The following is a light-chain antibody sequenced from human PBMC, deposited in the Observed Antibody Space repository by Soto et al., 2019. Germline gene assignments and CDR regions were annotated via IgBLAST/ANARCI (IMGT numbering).Light chain of an antibody. CDR3: QQYGGSPIT. CDR1: QSVSSNF. V-gene: IGKV3-20*01. J-gene: IGKJ5*01. Sequence: EIVLTQSPGTLSLSPGERATLSCRASQSVSSNFLAWFQQQPGQAPGLLVYAASSRVTGIPDRFSGSGSGTDFTLTISRLEPEDFAVYYCQQYGGSPITFGQGTRLEIK. CDR2: AAS.